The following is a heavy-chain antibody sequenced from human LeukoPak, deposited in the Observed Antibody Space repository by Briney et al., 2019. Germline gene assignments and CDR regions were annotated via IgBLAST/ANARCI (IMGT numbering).Heavy chain of an antibody. J-gene: IGHJ4*02. CDR2: IYHSGTT. D-gene: IGHD6-13*01. Sequence: PPETLSLTCTVSDYSITRAYYWGWIRQPPGKGLEWIGSIYHSGTTYYNPSLKSRVTISVDTSKNQFSLRLSSVTAADTAVYYCARLAAGPGGYWGQGTLVTVSS. CDR1: DYSITRAYY. CDR3: ARLAAGPGGY. V-gene: IGHV4-38-2*02.